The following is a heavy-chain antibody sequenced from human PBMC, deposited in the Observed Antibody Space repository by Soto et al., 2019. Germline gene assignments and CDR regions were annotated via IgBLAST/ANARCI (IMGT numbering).Heavy chain of an antibody. V-gene: IGHV1-3*01. CDR2: INASIGDT. CDR1: GYTFTSYA. CDR3: ARGPLVVLNYFES. J-gene: IGHJ4*02. Sequence: ASVKVSCKASGYTFTSYAMHWVRQAPGQRLEWMGWINASIGDTDYAQNFQARLTISADKSTSTAYMELSSLTSDDTAMYFCARGPLVVLNYFESWGQGTLVTVSS.